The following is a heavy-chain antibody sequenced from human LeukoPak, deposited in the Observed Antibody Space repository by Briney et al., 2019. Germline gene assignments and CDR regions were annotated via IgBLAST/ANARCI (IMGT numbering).Heavy chain of an antibody. CDR2: IRSKANSYAT. J-gene: IGHJ4*02. D-gene: IGHD3-16*02. CDR1: GFTFSGSA. Sequence: PGGSLRLSCAASGFTFSGSAMHWVRQASGKGLEWVGRIRSKANSYATAYAASVKGRFTISRDDSKNTAYLQMNSLKTEDTAVYYRTRPYLGELSFFDYWGQGTLVTVSS. CDR3: TRPYLGELSFFDY. V-gene: IGHV3-73*01.